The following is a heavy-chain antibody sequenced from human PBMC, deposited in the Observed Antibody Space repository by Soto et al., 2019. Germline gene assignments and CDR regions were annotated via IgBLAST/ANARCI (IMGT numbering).Heavy chain of an antibody. Sequence: EVQLLESGGGLVQPGGSLRLSCAVSGFSFSTYAMSWVRQAPGKGLEWVSGISAGGGNTYYADSVRGRFTISRDNSKDTLYLQITSLRAEDTAFYYCAKNAEYQLVSWLDPWGQGTLVTVSS. CDR2: ISAGGGNT. D-gene: IGHD2-2*01. J-gene: IGHJ5*02. CDR3: AKNAEYQLVSWLDP. CDR1: GFSFSTYA. V-gene: IGHV3-23*01.